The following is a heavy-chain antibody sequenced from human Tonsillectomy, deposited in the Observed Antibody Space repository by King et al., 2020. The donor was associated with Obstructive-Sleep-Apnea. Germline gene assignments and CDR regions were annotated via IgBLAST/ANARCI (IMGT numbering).Heavy chain of an antibody. CDR3: ASGNSTSPGY. J-gene: IGHJ4*02. CDR2: IYHSGGT. V-gene: IGHV4-4*02. CDR1: GGSISSTNW. D-gene: IGHD2/OR15-2a*01. Sequence: QLQESGPGLVKPSGTLSLTCAVSGGSISSTNWWSWVRQPPGKGLEEIGEIYHSGGTNYNPSLKNRVTISIDKSENQFSLKLTSMTAADTAVYYCASGNSTSPGYWGQGTLVTVSS.